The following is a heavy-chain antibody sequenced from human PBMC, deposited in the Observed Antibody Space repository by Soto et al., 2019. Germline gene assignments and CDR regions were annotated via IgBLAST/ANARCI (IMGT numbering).Heavy chain of an antibody. CDR2: IYYSGST. V-gene: IGHV4-30-4*01. D-gene: IGHD2-8*01. CDR3: AAPYCTNGVCYQSGMDV. J-gene: IGHJ6*02. CDR1: GGSISSGDYY. Sequence: SETLSLTCTVSGGSISSGDYYWSWIRQPPGKGLEWIGYIYYSGSTYYNPSLKSRVTISVDTSKNQFSLKLSSVTAADTAVYYCAAPYCTNGVCYQSGMDVWGQGTTVTVSS.